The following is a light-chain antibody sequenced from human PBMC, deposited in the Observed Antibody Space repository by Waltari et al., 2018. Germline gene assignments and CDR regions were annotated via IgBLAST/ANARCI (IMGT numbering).Light chain of an antibody. CDR1: RSNIRAGHD. J-gene: IGLJ3*02. CDR3: HSFDTSLSDGVV. V-gene: IGLV1-40*01. Sequence: QSMLTQPPSVSGAPGQRVTISCPGSRSNIRAGHDVHWYKVFPGTGPKLLIYGNNNRPSGVPDRFSGSKSGTSASLTITGLQAEDEADYYCHSFDTSLSDGVVFGGGTKVTVL. CDR2: GNN.